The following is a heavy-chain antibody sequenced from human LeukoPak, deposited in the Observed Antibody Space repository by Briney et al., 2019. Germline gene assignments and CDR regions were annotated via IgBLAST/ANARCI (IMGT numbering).Heavy chain of an antibody. Sequence: ASVKVSCKVSGYTLTELSMRWVRQAPGKGLEWMGGFDPEDGETIYAQKFQGRVTMTEDTSTDTAYMELSSLRSEDTAVYYCATERASSAVAGVVGLYYYYYGMDVWGQGTTVTVSS. CDR2: FDPEDGET. V-gene: IGHV1-24*01. CDR1: GYTLTELS. J-gene: IGHJ6*02. CDR3: ATERASSAVAGVVGLYYYYYGMDV. D-gene: IGHD6-19*01.